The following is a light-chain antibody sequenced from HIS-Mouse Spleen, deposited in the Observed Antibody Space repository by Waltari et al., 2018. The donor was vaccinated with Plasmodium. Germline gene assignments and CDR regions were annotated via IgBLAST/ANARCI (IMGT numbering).Light chain of an antibody. CDR1: VLAKKY. V-gene: IGLV3-27*01. CDR3: YSAADNNYV. J-gene: IGLJ1*01. CDR2: KAS. Sequence: SYELTQPSSVSVSPGQTARITCSGDVLAKKYARWFQQQPGQAPGLVSYKASERPSGILERFSGSSSGTTVTLTISGAQVEDEADYYCYSAADNNYVFGTGTKVTVL.